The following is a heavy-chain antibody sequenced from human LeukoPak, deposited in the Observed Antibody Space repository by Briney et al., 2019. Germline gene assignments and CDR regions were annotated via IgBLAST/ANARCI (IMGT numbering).Heavy chain of an antibody. CDR1: GDSVSSKSAA. D-gene: IGHD2-15*01. Sequence: SQTLSLTCAISGDSVSSKSAAWNGIRQSPSRGLEWLGRTYYRSKWSYDYAVSVKSPITINQDTSKNQFSLQLNSVTPDDTGVYYCARLVGGSPDSWGQGTLVTVSS. V-gene: IGHV6-1*01. J-gene: IGHJ4*02. CDR3: ARLVGGSPDS. CDR2: TYYRSKWSY.